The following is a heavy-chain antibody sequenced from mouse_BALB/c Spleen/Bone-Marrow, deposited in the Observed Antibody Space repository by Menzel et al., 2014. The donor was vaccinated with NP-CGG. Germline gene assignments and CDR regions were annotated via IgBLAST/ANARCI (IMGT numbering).Heavy chain of an antibody. CDR2: IDISDSYT. J-gene: IGHJ2*01. CDR1: GHTFTDHW. V-gene: IGHV1-69*01. Sequence: VHLVEAGAEFVVPGASVEMSCKASGHTFTDHWMHWVKQRPGQGLEWIGAIDISDSYTTYNQKFRGKATLTVDESSSSAYMQLSRLTSEGSAVYCCARGGANVDYWGQGTTLTVSS. CDR3: ARGGANVDY.